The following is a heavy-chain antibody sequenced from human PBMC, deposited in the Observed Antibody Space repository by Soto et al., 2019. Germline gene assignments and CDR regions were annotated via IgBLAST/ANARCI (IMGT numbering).Heavy chain of an antibody. CDR3: ARGTGTTAYLDV. CDR2: INSDGSGT. D-gene: IGHD4-17*01. Sequence: EVQLVESGGGLVQPGGSLRLSCAGSGFTFRSYWIHWVRQAPGKGLAWVSRINSDGSGTNYADSVKGRFTISRDNAKNTLYLQMNSLRGEDTAVYYCARGTGTTAYLDVWGRGTTVTVSS. J-gene: IGHJ6*03. CDR1: GFTFRSYW. V-gene: IGHV3-74*01.